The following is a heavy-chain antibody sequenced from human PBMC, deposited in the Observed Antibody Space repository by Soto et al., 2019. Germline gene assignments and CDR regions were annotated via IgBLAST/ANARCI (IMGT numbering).Heavy chain of an antibody. CDR3: ARDKIGSSGVSYYYYMDV. D-gene: IGHD2-2*01. Sequence: PSETLSLTCTVSGGSVSSSSYYWGWVRQPPGKGLEWIGSVYYSGSTYYNPSLEGRVTISVDKSKNQFSLKLSSVTAADTAVYYCARDKIGSSGVSYYYYMDVRGKGTTVTVSS. V-gene: IGHV4-39*07. CDR2: VYYSGST. J-gene: IGHJ6*03. CDR1: GGSVSSSSYY.